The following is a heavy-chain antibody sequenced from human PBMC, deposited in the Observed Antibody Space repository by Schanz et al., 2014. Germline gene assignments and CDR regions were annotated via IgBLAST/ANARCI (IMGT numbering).Heavy chain of an antibody. Sequence: ESWGGVVQPGRSLRLSCAASGFTFSNFAIHWVRQAPGKGLEWVAVISYDGSHKDYADSVKGRFTISRDNSKNTLYLQMNSLRAEDTAVYYCARDRQQLVGRIGYYYGMDVWGQGTTVTVSS. V-gene: IGHV3-30*04. CDR1: GFTFSNFA. CDR3: ARDRQQLVGRIGYYYGMDV. J-gene: IGHJ6*02. CDR2: ISYDGSHK. D-gene: IGHD6-13*01.